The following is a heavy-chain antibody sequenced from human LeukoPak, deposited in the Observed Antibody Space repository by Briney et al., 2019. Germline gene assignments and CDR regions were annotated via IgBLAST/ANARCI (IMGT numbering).Heavy chain of an antibody. J-gene: IGHJ6*04. V-gene: IGHV3-23*01. CDR1: QFTFSTYA. D-gene: IGHD6-13*01. CDR3: AKRAAAGSGYYNFFVDV. Sequence: GGSLRLSCTASQFTFSTYAMSWVRQAPGKGLEWVSGISTSDSRTYYADSVKGRFVISRDNSKNTLYLQMNNLRAEDTAVYYCAKRAAAGSGYYNFFVDVWGNGTSVTVSS. CDR2: ISTSDSRT.